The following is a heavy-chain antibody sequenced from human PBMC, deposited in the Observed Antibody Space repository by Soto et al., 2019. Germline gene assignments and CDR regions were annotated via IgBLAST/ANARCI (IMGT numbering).Heavy chain of an antibody. D-gene: IGHD1-26*01. CDR3: AVGVGATQYYFDY. V-gene: IGHV1-69*02. CDR1: GGTFSSYT. Sequence: SVKVSCKASGGTFSSYTISWVRQAPGQGLEWMGRIIPILGIANYAQKFQGRVTITADKSTSTAYMELSSLRSEDTAVYYCAVGVGATQYYFDYWGQGTQVTVSS. J-gene: IGHJ4*02. CDR2: IIPILGIA.